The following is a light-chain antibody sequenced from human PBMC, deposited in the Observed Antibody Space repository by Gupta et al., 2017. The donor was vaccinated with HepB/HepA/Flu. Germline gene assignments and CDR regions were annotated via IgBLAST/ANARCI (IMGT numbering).Light chain of an antibody. CDR2: KAS. J-gene: IGKJ2*01. Sequence: DLQLTQSPSTLSASVGDRVTITCRPSQSISSWLAWYQQKPGKAPKLLIYKASSLESGVPSRFSGSGSGTEFTLTISSLQPDDFATYYCQQDNSYPYTFGQGTKLEIK. CDR1: QSISSW. V-gene: IGKV1-5*03. CDR3: QQDNSYPYT.